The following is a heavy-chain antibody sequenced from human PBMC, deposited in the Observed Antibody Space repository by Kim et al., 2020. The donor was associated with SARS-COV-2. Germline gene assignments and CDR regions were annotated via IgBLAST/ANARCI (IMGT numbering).Heavy chain of an antibody. Sequence: GGSLRLSCVASGFTFRSYWMSWVRQAPGKGLEWVANIKQDGREKYYVDSVKGRFTISRDNAKNSLYLQVNSLRAEDTAVYYCARDVVGEPWNYYYYGMDVWGQGTTVTVSS. V-gene: IGHV3-7*01. CDR1: GFTFRSYW. D-gene: IGHD2-21*01. CDR2: IKQDGREK. J-gene: IGHJ6*02. CDR3: ARDVVGEPWNYYYYGMDV.